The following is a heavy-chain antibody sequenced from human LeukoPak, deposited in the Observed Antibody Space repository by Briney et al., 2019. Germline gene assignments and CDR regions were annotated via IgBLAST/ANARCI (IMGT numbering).Heavy chain of an antibody. CDR3: ARSAGRYYEN. CDR1: GGSFSGYY. Sequence: PSETLSLTCAVYGGSFSGYYWSWIRQPPGKGLEWIGEISHSGSTNYNPSLKSRVTISVDTSKNQFSLKLSSVTAADTAVYYCARSAGRYYENWGQGTLVTVSS. V-gene: IGHV4-34*01. J-gene: IGHJ4*02. CDR2: ISHSGST. D-gene: IGHD3-10*01.